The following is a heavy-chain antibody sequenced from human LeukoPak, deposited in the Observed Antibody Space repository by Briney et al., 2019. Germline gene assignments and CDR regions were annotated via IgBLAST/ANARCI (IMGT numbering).Heavy chain of an antibody. V-gene: IGHV4-38-2*01. J-gene: IGHJ4*02. Sequence: SETLSLTCAVSGYSISRGYFWCWVRQPPGKGLERFGTMYHSGSSYHNPSIKSRVTISVDTSKNQFSLKLSSVTAADTAVYYCARHGFWSGYNYVLDYWGQGTLVTVSS. D-gene: IGHD3-3*01. CDR3: ARHGFWSGYNYVLDY. CDR2: MYHSGSS. CDR1: GYSISRGYF.